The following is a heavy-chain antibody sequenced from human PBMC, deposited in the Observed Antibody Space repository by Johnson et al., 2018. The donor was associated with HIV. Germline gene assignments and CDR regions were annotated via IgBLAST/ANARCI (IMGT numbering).Heavy chain of an antibody. J-gene: IGHJ3*02. V-gene: IGHV3-7*03. D-gene: IGHD2-2*03. CDR2: IKQDGSEK. Sequence: MLLVESGGGLVQPGGSLRLSCAASGFTFSSYWMSWVRQAPGKGLEWVANIKQDGSEKYYVDSVKGRFTISRDNAKNSLYLKMNSLRAEDTAVYYCARDHGYCSSTSCYGDDAFDIWGQGTMVTVSS. CDR3: ARDHGYCSSTSCYGDDAFDI. CDR1: GFTFSSYW.